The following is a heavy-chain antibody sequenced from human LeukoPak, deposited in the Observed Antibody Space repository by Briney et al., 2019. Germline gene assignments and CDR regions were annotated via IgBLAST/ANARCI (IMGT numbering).Heavy chain of an antibody. CDR2: ISAYNGNT. CDR1: GYTFTSYG. Sequence: ASVKVSCKASGYTFTSYGISWVRQAPGQGLEWMGWISAYNGNTNYAQKLQGRVTMTTDTSTSTAYMELRSLRSDDTAVYYCARVVMIVEPYPDYYYMDVWGKGTTVTVSS. CDR3: ARVVMIVEPYPDYYYMDV. V-gene: IGHV1-18*01. D-gene: IGHD3-22*01. J-gene: IGHJ6*03.